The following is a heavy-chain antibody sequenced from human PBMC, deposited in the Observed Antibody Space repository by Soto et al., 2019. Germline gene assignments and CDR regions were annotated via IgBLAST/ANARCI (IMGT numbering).Heavy chain of an antibody. J-gene: IGHJ4*02. D-gene: IGHD1-26*01. Sequence: GGSLRLSCAGSGFTFSSYWMTWVRQAPGKGLEWVANIKQDGSEKYYEDSVKGRFAISRDNAENSVYLQMTSLKTEDTAVYFCARHRTVGAAVDYWGQGTLVTVSS. CDR1: GFTFSSYW. V-gene: IGHV3-7*05. CDR3: ARHRTVGAAVDY. CDR2: IKQDGSEK.